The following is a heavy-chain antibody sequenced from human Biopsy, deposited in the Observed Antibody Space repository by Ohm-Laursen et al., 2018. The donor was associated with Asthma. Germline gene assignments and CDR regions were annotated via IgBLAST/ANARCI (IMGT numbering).Heavy chain of an antibody. CDR2: HDHEEGGT. Sequence: PSVKASCKISGYSLTDLSMHWVRQAPGQGLEWMGGHDHEEGGTVNARRFQGRVTMTEDTSTDTAYMELSSLSSDDTAIYYCARPSPNRDILYYYYHMDVWGQGTTVIVSS. V-gene: IGHV1-24*01. CDR3: ARPSPNRDILYYYYHMDV. J-gene: IGHJ6*02. D-gene: IGHD3-3*02. CDR1: GYSLTDLS.